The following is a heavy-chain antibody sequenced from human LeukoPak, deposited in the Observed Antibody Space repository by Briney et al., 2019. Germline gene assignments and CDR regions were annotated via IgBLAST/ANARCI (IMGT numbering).Heavy chain of an antibody. CDR3: ATSPY. Sequence: PGGSLRLSCAASRFTFSSYSMNWVRQAPGKGLEWVSYISSSSSTIYYADSVEGRFTISRDNAKNSLYLQMNSLRAEDTAVYYCATSPYWGQGTLVTVSS. CDR1: RFTFSSYS. CDR2: ISSSSSTI. V-gene: IGHV3-48*01. J-gene: IGHJ4*02.